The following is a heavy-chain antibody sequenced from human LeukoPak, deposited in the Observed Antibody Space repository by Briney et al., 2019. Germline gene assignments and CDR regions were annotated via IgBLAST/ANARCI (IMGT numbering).Heavy chain of an antibody. CDR3: ARGRSRKYCSSTSCYKYYFDY. CDR1: GGSISSSSYY. D-gene: IGHD2-2*02. J-gene: IGHJ4*02. Sequence: PSETLSLTCTVSGGSISSSSYYWGWIRQPPGKGLEWIGSIYYSGSTYYNPSLKSRVTISVDTSKNQFSLKLSSVTAADTAVYYCARGRSRKYCSSTSCYKYYFDYWGQGTLVTVFS. CDR2: IYYSGST. V-gene: IGHV4-39*07.